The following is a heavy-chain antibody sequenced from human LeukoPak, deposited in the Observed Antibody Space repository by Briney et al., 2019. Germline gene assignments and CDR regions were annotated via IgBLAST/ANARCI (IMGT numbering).Heavy chain of an antibody. D-gene: IGHD3-3*01. J-gene: IGHJ5*02. Sequence: SETLSLTCTVSGGSISSYYWSWIRQPPGKGLEWIGYIYYSGSTNYNPSLKSRVTISVDTSKNQFSLKLSSVTAADTAVYYCARASTPTYYDFWSEEINWFDPWGQGTLVTVSS. CDR1: GGSISSYY. CDR2: IYYSGST. V-gene: IGHV4-59*01. CDR3: ARASTPTYYDFWSEEINWFDP.